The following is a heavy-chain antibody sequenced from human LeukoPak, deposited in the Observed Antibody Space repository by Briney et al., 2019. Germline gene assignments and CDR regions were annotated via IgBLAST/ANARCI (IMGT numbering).Heavy chain of an antibody. D-gene: IGHD2-21*01. J-gene: IGHJ4*02. CDR1: GGSISSGGYY. Sequence: SETXSLTCTVSGGSISSGGYYWNWIRQPAGKGLERIGRIQTSGSTNYNPSLNSRVTISVDTSENQFSLELRSVTAADAAVYYCARASWAYSPFDSWGQGTLVTVSS. CDR2: IQTSGST. CDR3: ARASWAYSPFDS. V-gene: IGHV4-61*02.